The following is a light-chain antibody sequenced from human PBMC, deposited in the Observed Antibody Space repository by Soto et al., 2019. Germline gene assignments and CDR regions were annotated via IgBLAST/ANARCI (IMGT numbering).Light chain of an antibody. CDR2: AAS. V-gene: IGKV1-16*01. Sequence: DIQMTQSPSSLSASVGDRVTITCRASQSISRYLNWYQQRPGKAPKFLIYAASGLQSGVPSRFSGSGSGTEFTLTISSLQPDDFATYYCQHYNSYSEAFGQGTKVDIK. J-gene: IGKJ1*01. CDR1: QSISRY. CDR3: QHYNSYSEA.